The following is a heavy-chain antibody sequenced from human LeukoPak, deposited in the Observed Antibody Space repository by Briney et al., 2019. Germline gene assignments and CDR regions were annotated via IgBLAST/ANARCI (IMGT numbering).Heavy chain of an antibody. J-gene: IGHJ4*02. D-gene: IGHD5-18*01. CDR2: IPYDGSTK. CDR1: GFTFSSNV. V-gene: IGHV3-30-3*01. Sequence: GGSLRLSCAASGFTFSSNVMHWVRQAPGTGLERVAIIPYDGSTKYYADSVTGRFTISRDNSKNTLFLQMNSLRAEDTAVYYCAREGKYSYGPFDYWGQGTLVTVSS. CDR3: AREGKYSYGPFDY.